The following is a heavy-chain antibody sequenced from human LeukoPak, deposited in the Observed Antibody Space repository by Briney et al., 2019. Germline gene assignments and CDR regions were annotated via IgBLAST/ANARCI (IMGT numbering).Heavy chain of an antibody. J-gene: IGHJ4*02. Sequence: GGSLRLSCAGSGFTFSDYYMSWILQAPGKGLEWVSYISSSGRTIYYADSVKGRFTISRDNAKNSLYLQMNSLRAEDTAVYYCARADCSSSSCYELDYWGQGTLVTVSS. CDR2: ISSSGRTI. CDR3: ARADCSSSSCYELDY. CDR1: GFTFSDYY. V-gene: IGHV3-11*04. D-gene: IGHD2-2*01.